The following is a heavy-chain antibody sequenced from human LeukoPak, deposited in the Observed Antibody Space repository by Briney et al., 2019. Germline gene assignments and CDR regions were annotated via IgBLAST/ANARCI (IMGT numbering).Heavy chain of an antibody. CDR2: ITISSSSI. J-gene: IGHJ6*03. CDR1: GFTFSSYS. CDR3: ARVGGGVGQWLSYYYYMDV. V-gene: IGHV3-21*01. Sequence: GGSLRLSCAASGFTFSSYSMNWVRQAPGKGLEWVSSITISSSSIYYADSVKGRFTISRDNAKNSLYLQMNSLRAEDTAVYYCARVGGGVGQWLSYYYYMDVWGKGTTVTVSS. D-gene: IGHD6-19*01.